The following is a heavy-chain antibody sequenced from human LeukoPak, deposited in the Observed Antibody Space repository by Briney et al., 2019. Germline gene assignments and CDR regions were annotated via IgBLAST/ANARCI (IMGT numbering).Heavy chain of an antibody. J-gene: IGHJ6*02. CDR1: GYTFTSYG. CDR2: ISAYNGNT. Sequence: ASVKVSCKASGYTFTSYGISWVRQAPGQGPEWMGWISAYNGNTNYAQKLQGRVTMTTDTSTSTAYMELRSLRSDDTAVYYCARDQQWLVLGYYYYYGMDVWGQGTTVTVSS. D-gene: IGHD6-19*01. CDR3: ARDQQWLVLGYYYYYGMDV. V-gene: IGHV1-18*01.